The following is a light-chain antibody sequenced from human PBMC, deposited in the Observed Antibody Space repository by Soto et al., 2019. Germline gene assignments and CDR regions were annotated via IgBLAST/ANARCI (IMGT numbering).Light chain of an antibody. Sequence: QSVLTQPPSVSGAPGQRVTISCTGSSSNTGAGYDVHWYQHLPGTAPKLLIYGNSNRPSGVPDRFSGSKSGTSASLSITGLHAEDESDYYCQSYDNSLSASVFGGGTKLTVL. CDR1: SSNTGAGYD. CDR3: QSYDNSLSASV. J-gene: IGLJ3*02. V-gene: IGLV1-40*01. CDR2: GNS.